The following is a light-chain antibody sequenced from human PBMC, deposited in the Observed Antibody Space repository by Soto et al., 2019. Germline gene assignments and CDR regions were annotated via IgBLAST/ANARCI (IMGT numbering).Light chain of an antibody. CDR1: SDVVGNYNL. Sequence: QSALTQPASVSGSPGQSITISCTGTSDVVGNYNLVSWYQQHPGKAPKLIIYDVSKRPSGVPDRFSGSKSGNTASLTISGLQAEDEADYYCCSYAGSYSYVFGTGTKLTVL. V-gene: IGLV2-23*02. CDR2: DVS. CDR3: CSYAGSYSYV. J-gene: IGLJ1*01.